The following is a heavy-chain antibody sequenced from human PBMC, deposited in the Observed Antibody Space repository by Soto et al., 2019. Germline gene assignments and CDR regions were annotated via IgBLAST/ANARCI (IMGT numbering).Heavy chain of an antibody. D-gene: IGHD2-2*01. CDR2: IYPGDSDT. CDR1: GYSFTSYW. Sequence: GASLKISCQGSGYSFTSYWIGWVRQMPGKGLEWMGIIYPGDSDTRYSPSFQGQVTISADKSISTAYLQWSSLKASDTAMYYCARTGLGYCSSSSCSDGYFQHWGQGTLVTVSS. CDR3: ARTGLGYCSSSSCSDGYFQH. J-gene: IGHJ1*01. V-gene: IGHV5-51*01.